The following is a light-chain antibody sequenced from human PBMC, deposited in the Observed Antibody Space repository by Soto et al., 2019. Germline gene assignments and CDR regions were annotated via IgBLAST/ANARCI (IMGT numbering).Light chain of an antibody. V-gene: IGKV3-15*01. CDR3: LQYNTGPPPGT. Sequence: EIVLTQSPATLSWFPGERAALSCGASQSVSRNFPWYQQKPGQAPRLPIYVSSTRATGTPTKFRGRGSWTKFLPTYEGLWSEDFGVCWLLQYNTGPPPGTFGPG. CDR2: VSS. CDR1: QSVSRN. J-gene: IGKJ3*01.